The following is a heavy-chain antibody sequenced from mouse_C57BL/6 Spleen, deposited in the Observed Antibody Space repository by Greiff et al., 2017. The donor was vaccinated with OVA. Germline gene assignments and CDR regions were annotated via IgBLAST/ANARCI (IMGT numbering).Heavy chain of an antibody. Sequence: EVQLQESGPELVKPGASVKISCKASGYSFTDYNMNWVKQSNGKSLEWIGVINPNYGTTSYNQKFKGKATLTVDQSSSTAYMQLNSLTSEDSAVYYCAREWLYDYDGRPSYFDVWGTGTTVTVSS. CDR3: AREWLYDYDGRPSYFDV. CDR1: GYSFTDYN. J-gene: IGHJ1*03. D-gene: IGHD2-4*01. CDR2: INPNYGTT. V-gene: IGHV1-39*01.